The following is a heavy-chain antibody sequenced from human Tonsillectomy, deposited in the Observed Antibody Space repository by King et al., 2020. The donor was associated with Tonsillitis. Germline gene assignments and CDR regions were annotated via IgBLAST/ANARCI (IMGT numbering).Heavy chain of an antibody. CDR1: GGSISSYY. CDR3: ARHLLPHYDPISYYYYYGMDV. CDR2: IYYSGST. V-gene: IGHV4-59*01. Sequence: VQLQESGPGLVKPSETLSLTCTVSGGSISSYYWSWIRQPPGKGLEWIGYIYYSGSTNYNPSLKSRVTISVDTSKNQFSLKLSSVTAADTAVYYCARHLLPHYDPISYYYYYGMDVWGQGTTVTVSS. J-gene: IGHJ6*02. D-gene: IGHD3-3*01.